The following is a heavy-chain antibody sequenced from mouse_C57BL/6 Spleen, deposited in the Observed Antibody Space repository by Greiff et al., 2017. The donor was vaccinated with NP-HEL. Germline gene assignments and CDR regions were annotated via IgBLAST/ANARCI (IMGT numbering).Heavy chain of an antibody. V-gene: IGHV3-6*01. CDR2: ISYDGSN. Sequence: ESGPGLVKPSQSLSLTCSVTGYSITSGYYWNWIRQFPGNKLEWMGYISYDGSNNYNPSLKNRISITRDTSKNQFFLKLNSVTTEDTATYYCARGEVINLYFDVWGTGTTVTVSS. CDR3: ARGEVINLYFDV. CDR1: GYSITSGYY. D-gene: IGHD1-1*01. J-gene: IGHJ1*03.